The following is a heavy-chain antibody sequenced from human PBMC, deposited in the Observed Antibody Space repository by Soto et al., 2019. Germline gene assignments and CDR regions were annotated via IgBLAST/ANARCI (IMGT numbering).Heavy chain of an antibody. V-gene: IGHV4-61*01. Sequence: QVQLQESAPGLVKPSATLSLTCTVSGGSVSSGSYYWSWIRQPPGKVLEWIGNIYYSGSTHYNPSLKSRVTISVDTSKNQFSLKLSSVTAADTAVYYCARDREIHYYGMDVWGQGTTVTVSS. CDR2: IYYSGST. CDR1: GGSVSSGSYY. J-gene: IGHJ6*02. D-gene: IGHD1-26*01. CDR3: ARDREIHYYGMDV.